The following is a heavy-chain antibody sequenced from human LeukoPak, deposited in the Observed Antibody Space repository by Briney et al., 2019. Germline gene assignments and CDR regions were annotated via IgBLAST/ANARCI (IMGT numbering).Heavy chain of an antibody. J-gene: IGHJ4*02. CDR2: INSDGSST. V-gene: IGHV3-74*01. CDR1: GLTFSNYW. Sequence: GGSLRLSCAASGLTFSNYWMHWVRQAPGKGLVWVSRINSDGSSTSYADSVKGRFTISRDNAKNTLYLQMNSLRGEDTAVYYCARGDIVVVPADVRYYFDYWGQGTLVTVSS. CDR3: ARGDIVVVPADVRYYFDY. D-gene: IGHD2-2*01.